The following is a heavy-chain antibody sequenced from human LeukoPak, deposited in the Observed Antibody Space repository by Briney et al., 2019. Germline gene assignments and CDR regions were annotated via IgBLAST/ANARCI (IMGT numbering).Heavy chain of an antibody. J-gene: IGHJ4*02. CDR2: IYTSGST. CDR3: ARDDILTGYYPFDY. V-gene: IGHV4-4*07. D-gene: IGHD3-9*01. CDR1: GGSISSYY. Sequence: PSETLSLTCTVSGGSISSYYWSWIRQPAGKGLEWIGRIYTSGSTNYNPSLKSRVTMSVDTSKNQFSLKLSSVTAADTAVYYCARDDILTGYYPFDYWGQGTLVSVSS.